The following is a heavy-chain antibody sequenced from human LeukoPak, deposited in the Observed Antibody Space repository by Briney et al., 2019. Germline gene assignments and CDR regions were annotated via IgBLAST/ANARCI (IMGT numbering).Heavy chain of an antibody. D-gene: IGHD2-2*01. V-gene: IGHV3-21*01. CDR2: ISSSSSYI. J-gene: IGHJ4*02. CDR1: GFAFSSYS. CDR3: ARDPYCSSTSCYYDY. Sequence: GGSLRLSCAASGFAFSSYSMNWVRQAPGKGLEWVSSISSSSSYIYYADSVKGRFTISRDNAKNSLYLQMNSLRAEDTAVYYCARDPYCSSTSCYYDYWSQGTLVTVSS.